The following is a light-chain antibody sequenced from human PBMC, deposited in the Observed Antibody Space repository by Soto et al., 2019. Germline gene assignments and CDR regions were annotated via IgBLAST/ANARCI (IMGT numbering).Light chain of an antibody. V-gene: IGKV3-11*01. CDR2: DAS. CDR1: QSVSTY. CDR3: HQRTNSS. J-gene: IGKJ4*01. Sequence: EIVLTQSPATLSMSLGERATLSCRASQSVSTYLAWYQQKPGQAPRLLIYDASIRATGIPARFSGSGSGTDFTLTISSLEPEDFAVYYCHQRTNSSFGGGNKVEIK.